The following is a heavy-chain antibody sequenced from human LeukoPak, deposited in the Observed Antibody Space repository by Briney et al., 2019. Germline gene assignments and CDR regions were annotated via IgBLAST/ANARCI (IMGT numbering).Heavy chain of an antibody. V-gene: IGHV1-2*02. CDR1: GYTFTGYY. CDR2: INPNSGGT. J-gene: IGHJ5*02. Sequence: ASVKVSCKASGYTFTGYYMHWVRQAPGQGLEWMGWINPNSGGTNYAQKFQGRVTMTRDTSISTAYMELSRLRSDDTAIYYCARVSYNNYGRPNYFDPWGQGTLVTVSS. CDR3: ARVSYNNYGRPNYFDP. D-gene: IGHD4-11*01.